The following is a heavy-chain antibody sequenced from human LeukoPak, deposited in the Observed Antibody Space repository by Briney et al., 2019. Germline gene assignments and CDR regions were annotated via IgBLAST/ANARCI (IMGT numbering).Heavy chain of an antibody. CDR3: ARDPQRYCSSTSCPYCFDY. CDR2: INPDGGST. D-gene: IGHD2-2*01. V-gene: IGHV1-46*01. CDR1: GDTFISYY. J-gene: IGHJ4*02. Sequence: AASVKVSCKASGDTFISYYMHWVRQAPGQGLEWMGIINPDGGSTSYAQKFQGRVTMTRDTSTSTVYMDLSRLRSEDTAVYYCARDPQRYCSSTSCPYCFDYWGQGTLVTVSS.